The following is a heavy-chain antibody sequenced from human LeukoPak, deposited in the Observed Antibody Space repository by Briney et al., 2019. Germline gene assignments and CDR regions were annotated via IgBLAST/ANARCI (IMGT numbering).Heavy chain of an antibody. CDR2: INSSSGTT. CDR1: GYTFTSYA. CDR3: ASSYSGYIHYYYIDV. D-gene: IGHD5-12*01. V-gene: IGHV1-46*01. J-gene: IGHJ6*03. Sequence: ASVKVSCKASGYTFTSYAMNWVRQAPGQGLEWMGIINSSSGTTTYPQRFQGRVTMTRDMSTSTVYMEVSSLRSEDTAVYYCASSYSGYIHYYYIDVWGEGTTVTVSS.